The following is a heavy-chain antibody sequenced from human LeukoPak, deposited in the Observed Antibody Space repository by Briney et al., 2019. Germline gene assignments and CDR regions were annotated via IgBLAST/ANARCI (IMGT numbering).Heavy chain of an antibody. CDR1: GGTFSSYA. D-gene: IGHD3-10*01. CDR2: IIPIFGTA. CDR3: ATVPLWVGTKDLDY. Sequence: SVKVSCKASGGTFSSYAISWVRQAPGQGLEWMGGIIPIFGTANYAQKFQGRVTITADKSTSTAYMELSSLRSEDTAVYYCATVPLWVGTKDLDYWGQGTLVTVSS. V-gene: IGHV1-69*06. J-gene: IGHJ4*02.